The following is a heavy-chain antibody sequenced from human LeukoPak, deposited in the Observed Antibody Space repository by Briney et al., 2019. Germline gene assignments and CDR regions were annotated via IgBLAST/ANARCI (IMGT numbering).Heavy chain of an antibody. D-gene: IGHD2-15*01. V-gene: IGHV3-23*01. CDR1: GFTFSSYA. Sequence: PGGSLRLSCAASGFTFSSYAMSWVRQAPGKGLEWVSTISGGGGSTYYADSVKGRFTISRDNSKNTLYLQMNSLRAEDTAVYYCAKNGLVVAAYFDSWGQGTLVTVSS. CDR3: AKNGLVVAAYFDS. CDR2: ISGGGGST. J-gene: IGHJ4*02.